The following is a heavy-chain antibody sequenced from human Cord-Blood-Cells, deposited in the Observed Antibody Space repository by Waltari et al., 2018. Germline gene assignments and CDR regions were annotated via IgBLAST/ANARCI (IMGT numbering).Heavy chain of an antibody. V-gene: IGHV1-69*06. CDR1: GGTFSSYA. CDR3: ARDLVDSTNVGGSFDD. J-gene: IGHJ4*02. CDR2: IIPIFGTA. D-gene: IGHD2-8*02. Sequence: QVQLVQSGAEVKKPGSSVKVSCKASGGTFSSYAISWVRQAPGQGLEWMGGIIPIFGTANYAQKFQGRVTITADKSTSTDYMEVSSLRSEDTAVYYCARDLVDSTNVGGSFDDWGQGTLVTVSS.